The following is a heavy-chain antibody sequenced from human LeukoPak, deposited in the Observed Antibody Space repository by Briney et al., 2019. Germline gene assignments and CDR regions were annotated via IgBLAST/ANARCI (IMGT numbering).Heavy chain of an antibody. CDR1: GYTFTSYG. D-gene: IGHD6-19*01. Sequence: ASVKVSCKASGYTFTSYGISWVRQAPGQGLECMGWISTYNGYANYAQKVQGRVTMTTETSTSTAYMELRSLRSDDTAVYYCARNSSDWYGYMDVWGKGTTVTVSS. V-gene: IGHV1-18*01. CDR3: ARNSSDWYGYMDV. J-gene: IGHJ6*04. CDR2: ISTYNGYA.